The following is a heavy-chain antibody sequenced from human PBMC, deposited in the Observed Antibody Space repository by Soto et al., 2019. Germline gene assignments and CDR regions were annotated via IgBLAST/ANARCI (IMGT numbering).Heavy chain of an antibody. J-gene: IGHJ3*02. CDR3: TTASDIVVVPAAKGAAFHI. Sequence: PGGSLRLSCAASGFTFSNACMSWVLQAPGKGLEWVGRIKSKTDGGTTDYAAPVKGRFTISRDDSKNTLYLQMNSLKTEDTAVYYCTTASDIVVVPAAKGAAFHIWGQGTMVT. V-gene: IGHV3-15*01. CDR2: IKSKTDGGTT. D-gene: IGHD2-2*01. CDR1: GFTFSNAC.